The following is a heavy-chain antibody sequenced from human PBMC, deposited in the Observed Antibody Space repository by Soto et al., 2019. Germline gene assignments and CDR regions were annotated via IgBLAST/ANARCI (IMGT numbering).Heavy chain of an antibody. J-gene: IGHJ5*02. V-gene: IGHV4-31*03. CDR2: IYYSGST. D-gene: IGHD5-12*01. CDR1: GGSISSGGYY. CDR3: ARDSRGYSDL. Sequence: SETLSLTSTVSGGSISSGGYYWSCIRQHPGKGLEWIGYIYYSGSTYYNPSLKSRVTISVDTSKNQFSLKLSSVTAADTAVYYCARDSRGYSDLWGQGTLVTVSS.